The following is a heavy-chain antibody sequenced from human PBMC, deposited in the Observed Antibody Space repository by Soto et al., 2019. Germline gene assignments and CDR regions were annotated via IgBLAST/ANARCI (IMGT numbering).Heavy chain of an antibody. CDR3: ARHNSQWPNWFDP. V-gene: IGHV1-18*01. D-gene: IGHD1-1*01. CDR1: GYTFTSYG. Sequence: QVQQVQSGAEVKRPGASAKVSCKASGYTFTSYGISWVRQAPGQGLEWMGWISAYDGNTNYAQRFQGRVTMTTDTATSTAYVELRSLRSDDTAVYYCARHNSQWPNWFDPWGQGTLVTVSS. CDR2: ISAYDGNT. J-gene: IGHJ5*02.